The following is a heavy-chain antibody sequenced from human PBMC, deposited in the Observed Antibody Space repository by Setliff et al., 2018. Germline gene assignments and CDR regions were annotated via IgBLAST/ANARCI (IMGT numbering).Heavy chain of an antibody. Sequence: ASVKVSCKASGYTFIYYYIHWVRQAPGQGLEWMGLINPSGGGTIYARKFQGRVTMARETSTSTVYMELSGLRSEDTAVYHCARESVEMTTSTRSGFDYWGQGTLVTVSS. CDR1: GYTFIYYY. D-gene: IGHD4-17*01. CDR2: INPSGGGT. CDR3: ARESVEMTTSTRSGFDY. J-gene: IGHJ4*02. V-gene: IGHV1-46*01.